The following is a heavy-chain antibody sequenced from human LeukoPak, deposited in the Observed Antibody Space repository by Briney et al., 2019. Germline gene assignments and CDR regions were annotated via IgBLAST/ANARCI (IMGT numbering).Heavy chain of an antibody. CDR2: ISGSGGST. CDR1: GFTFSSYG. Sequence: GGSLRLSCAASGFTFSSYGMSWVRQAPGKGLEWVSAISGSGGSTYYADSAKGRFTISRDNAKNSLYLQMNSLRAEDTAVYYCAELGITMIGGVWGKGTTVTISS. J-gene: IGHJ6*04. CDR3: AELGITMIGGV. D-gene: IGHD3-10*02. V-gene: IGHV3-23*01.